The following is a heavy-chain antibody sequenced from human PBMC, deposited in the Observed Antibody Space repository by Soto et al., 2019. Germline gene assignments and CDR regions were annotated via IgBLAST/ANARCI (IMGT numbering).Heavy chain of an antibody. CDR3: AGRLTTAASLDY. Sequence: VQLVESGGGLIQPGGSLRLSCAASGFTVSNNHMTWVRQAAGKGLELVSFVHGGGSTSYADSVKGRFTISRDNSKNTLYLQMDSRRAEDPAIYYCAGRLTTAASLDYWGRGTLVTVSS. D-gene: IGHD3-16*01. CDR2: VHGGGST. CDR1: GFTVSNNH. V-gene: IGHV3-53*01. J-gene: IGHJ4*02.